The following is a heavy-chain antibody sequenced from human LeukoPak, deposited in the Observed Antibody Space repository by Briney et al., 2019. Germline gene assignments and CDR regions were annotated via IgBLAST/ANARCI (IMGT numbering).Heavy chain of an antibody. CDR3: ASPDGSGIN. Sequence: SENLALTCAVYGGSFSGYYWSWIRQPPGKGLEWIGEINHSGSTNYNPSLKSRVTISVDTSKNQFSLKLSSVTAADTAVYYCASPDGSGINWGQGTLVTVSS. J-gene: IGHJ4*02. CDR1: GGSFSGYY. V-gene: IGHV4-34*01. CDR2: INHSGST. D-gene: IGHD3-3*01.